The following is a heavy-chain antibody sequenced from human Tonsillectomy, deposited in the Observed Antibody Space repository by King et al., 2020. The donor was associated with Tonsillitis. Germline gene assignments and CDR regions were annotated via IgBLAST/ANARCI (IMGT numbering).Heavy chain of an antibody. J-gene: IGHJ4*02. CDR1: GFTFSAYF. D-gene: IGHD2-15*01. Sequence: VQLVQSGGGLVQPGGSLSLSCAASGFTFSAYFMDWVRQAPGKGLEWVGRIRNKPSSYSTEYAASVKGRFTISRDDSRNSLYLHMNSLKSDDMAVYYCAKGDCSGGSCYAGDYWGQGTLVTVSS. V-gene: IGHV3-72*01. CDR2: IRNKPSSYST. CDR3: AKGDCSGGSCYAGDY.